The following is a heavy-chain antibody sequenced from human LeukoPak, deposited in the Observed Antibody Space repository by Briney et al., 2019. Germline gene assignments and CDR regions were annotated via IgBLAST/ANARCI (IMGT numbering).Heavy chain of an antibody. CDR3: ARGAPAYYYDSSGPLNDY. V-gene: IGHV4-59*01. Sequence: SETLSLTCTVSGGSISSYYWSWVRQPPGKGLGWMGYIYYSGSTNYNPSLKSRVTISVDTSKHQFSLKLSSVTAADTAVYYCARGAPAYYYDSSGPLNDYWGQGTLVTVSS. CDR1: GGSISSYY. D-gene: IGHD3-22*01. CDR2: IYYSGST. J-gene: IGHJ4*02.